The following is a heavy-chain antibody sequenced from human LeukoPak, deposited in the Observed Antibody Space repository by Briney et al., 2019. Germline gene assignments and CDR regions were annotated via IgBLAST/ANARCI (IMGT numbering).Heavy chain of an antibody. CDR1: GFTFSNYK. Sequence: PGGSLRLSCSASGFTFSNYKMNWVRQVPGKGLEWVSSISSSSSYIYYADSMKGRFTVSRDNAKNSLFLQMNSLRAEDTAVYYCARERLVVVGDAYYYYGMDVWGQGTTVTVSS. CDR3: ARERLVVVGDAYYYYGMDV. CDR2: ISSSSSYI. V-gene: IGHV3-21*01. D-gene: IGHD2-2*01. J-gene: IGHJ6*02.